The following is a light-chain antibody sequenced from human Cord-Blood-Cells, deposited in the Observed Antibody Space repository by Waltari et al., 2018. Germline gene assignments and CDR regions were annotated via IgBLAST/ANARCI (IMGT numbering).Light chain of an antibody. CDR3: QQANSFPHS. V-gene: IGKV1-12*01. Sequence: DIQVTQSPSSVSASVGVRVTITCRASQGISSWLACYKQKPGKAPKLLIYAASSLQSGAPSRFSGSRAGTGVTLTISRLQPEDFATYYCQQANSFPHSSGQGTKLEIK. CDR1: QGISSW. J-gene: IGKJ2*03. CDR2: AAS.